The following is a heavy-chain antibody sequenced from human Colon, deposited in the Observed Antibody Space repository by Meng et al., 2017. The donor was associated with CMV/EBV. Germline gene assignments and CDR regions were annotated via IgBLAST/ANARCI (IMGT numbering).Heavy chain of an antibody. D-gene: IGHD3-9*01. J-gene: IGHJ4*02. V-gene: IGHV3-48*01. CDR1: GFIFSDYS. CDR3: ARQVRLDGRFDY. CDR2: INSNGYIT. Sequence: GGSLRLSCAASGFIFSDYSMNWARQAPGKGLEWVAYINSNGYITYYVDSVKGRFTISRDNSKNTLFLQMNSLRPEDTGVYYCARQVRLDGRFDYWGQGTLVTVSS.